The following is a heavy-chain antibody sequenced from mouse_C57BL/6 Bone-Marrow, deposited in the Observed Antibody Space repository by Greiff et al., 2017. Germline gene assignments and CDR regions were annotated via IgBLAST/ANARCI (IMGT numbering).Heavy chain of an antibody. Sequence: QVQLKQPGAELVKPGASVKLSCKASGYTFTSYWMHWVKQRPGQGLEWIGMIHPNSGSTNYNEKFKSKATLTVDKSSSTAYMQLSSLTSEDSAVYYCAREGHYGSSSSYAMDYWGQGTSVTVSS. J-gene: IGHJ4*01. D-gene: IGHD1-1*01. CDR2: IHPNSGST. CDR3: AREGHYGSSSSYAMDY. V-gene: IGHV1-64*01. CDR1: GYTFTSYW.